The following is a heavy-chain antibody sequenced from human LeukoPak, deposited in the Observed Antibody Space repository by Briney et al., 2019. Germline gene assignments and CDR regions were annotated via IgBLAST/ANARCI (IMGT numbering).Heavy chain of an antibody. D-gene: IGHD5-18*01. CDR1: GLTVSSNY. J-gene: IGHJ1*01. V-gene: IGHV3-53*05. CDR2: IYDGGST. CDR3: VGGYSYGYNRYFQH. Sequence: PGGSLTLSCAPCGLTVSSNYMSWLRQAPGKGLEWVSLIYDGGSTYYADSVKGRFTISRDNSKKTVFLQMSSLRAEDTAVYYCVGGYSYGYNRYFQHWGQGTLVTVSS.